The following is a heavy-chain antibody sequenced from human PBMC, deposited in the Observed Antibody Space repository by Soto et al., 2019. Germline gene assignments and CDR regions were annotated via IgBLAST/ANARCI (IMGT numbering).Heavy chain of an antibody. D-gene: IGHD2-15*01. J-gene: IGHJ6*02. Sequence: SVKVSCKASGGTFSSYAISWVRQAPGQGLEWMGGIIPIFGTANYAQKFQGRVTITADKSTSTAYMELSSLRSEDTAVYYCAAAVVAADTYIYYYDYGMDVWGQGTTATVSS. V-gene: IGHV1-69*06. CDR3: AAAVVAADTYIYYYDYGMDV. CDR1: GGTFSSYA. CDR2: IIPIFGTA.